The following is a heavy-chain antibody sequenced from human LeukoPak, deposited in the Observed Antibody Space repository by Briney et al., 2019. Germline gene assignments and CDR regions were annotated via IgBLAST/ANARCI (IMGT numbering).Heavy chain of an antibody. CDR2: IYYSGST. CDR1: GGSISSYY. D-gene: IGHD2-15*01. Sequence: PSETLSLTCTVSGGSISSYYWSWIRQPPGKGLEWIGYIYYSGSTNYNPSLKSRVTKSVDTSKNQFSLKLSSVTAADTAVYYCARSGYCSGGSCFFYFDYWGQGTLVTVSS. J-gene: IGHJ4*02. CDR3: ARSGYCSGGSCFFYFDY. V-gene: IGHV4-59*01.